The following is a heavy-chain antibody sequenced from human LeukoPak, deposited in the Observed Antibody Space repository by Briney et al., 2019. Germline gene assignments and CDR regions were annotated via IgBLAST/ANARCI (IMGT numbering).Heavy chain of an antibody. CDR2: INHSGST. CDR3: ARVGGYSYGGVEYYFDY. J-gene: IGHJ4*02. D-gene: IGHD5-18*01. CDR1: GGSFSGYY. V-gene: IGHV4-34*01. Sequence: SETLSLTCAVYGGSFSGYYWSWIRQPPGKGLEWIGEINHSGSTNYNPSLKSRVTISVDTSKNQFSLKLSFVTAADTAVYYCARVGGYSYGGVEYYFDYWGQGTLVTVSS.